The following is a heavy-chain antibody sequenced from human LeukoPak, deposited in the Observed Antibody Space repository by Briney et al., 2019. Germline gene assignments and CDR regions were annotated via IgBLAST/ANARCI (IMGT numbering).Heavy chain of an antibody. CDR1: GGSISSSSYY. CDR3: ATPGDYYDSSGYYQPPFDY. V-gene: IGHV4-39*01. D-gene: IGHD3-22*01. J-gene: IGHJ4*02. Sequence: KSSETLSLTCTVSGGSISSSSYYWGWIRQPPGKGLEWIGSIYYSGSTYYNPSLKSRVTISVDTSKNQFSLKLSSVTAADTAVYYCATPGDYYDSSGYYQPPFDYWGQGTLVTVSS. CDR2: IYYSGST.